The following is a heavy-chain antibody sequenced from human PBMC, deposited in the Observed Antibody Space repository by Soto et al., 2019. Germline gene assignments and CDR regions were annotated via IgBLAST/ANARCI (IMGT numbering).Heavy chain of an antibody. J-gene: IGHJ6*02. Sequence: ASVKVSCKASGYTFTSYGISWVRQAPGQGLEWMGWISAYNGNTNYAQKLQGRVTMTTDTSTSTAYMELRSLRSDDTAVYYCARARFEQARIAAAGTEDRNYYYYGMDVWGQGTTVTVSS. CDR3: ARARFEQARIAAAGTEDRNYYYYGMDV. V-gene: IGHV1-18*01. CDR1: GYTFTSYG. CDR2: ISAYNGNT. D-gene: IGHD6-13*01.